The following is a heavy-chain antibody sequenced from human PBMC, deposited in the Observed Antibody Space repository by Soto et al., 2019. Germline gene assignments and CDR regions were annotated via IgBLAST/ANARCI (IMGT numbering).Heavy chain of an antibody. CDR1: GGTFSSYA. V-gene: IGHV1-69*13. CDR2: IIPIFGTA. CDR3: ALSLLELRTAPYYHGIDV. J-gene: IGHJ6*02. D-gene: IGHD1-7*01. Sequence: SVKVSCKASGGTFSSYAISWVRQAPGQGLEWMGGIIPIFGTANYAQKFQGRVTITADESTSTAYMELSSLRSEDTAVYYCALSLLELRTAPYYHGIDVWGQATTVTVS.